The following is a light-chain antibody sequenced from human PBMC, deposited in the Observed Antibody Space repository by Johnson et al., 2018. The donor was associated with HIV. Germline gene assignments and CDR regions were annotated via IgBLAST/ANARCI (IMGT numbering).Light chain of an antibody. Sequence: QSALTQPPSVSAAPGQKVTISCSGSNSNIGNNYVSWYQQLPGTAPKLLIYDNNKRPSGIPDRFSGSKSGTSATLGITGLQTGDEDDYYCGTWDSSLSAYVFGTGTKVTVL. CDR1: NSNIGNNY. J-gene: IGLJ1*01. V-gene: IGLV1-51*01. CDR3: GTWDSSLSAYV. CDR2: DNN.